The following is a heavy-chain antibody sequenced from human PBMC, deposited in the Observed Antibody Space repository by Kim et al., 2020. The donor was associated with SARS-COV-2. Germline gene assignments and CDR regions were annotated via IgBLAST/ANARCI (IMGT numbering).Heavy chain of an antibody. J-gene: IGHJ4*02. Sequence: SGSTNYTPSHESRVTISVDTSKNQFSLKLSSVTAADAAVYYCARGTPGGYWGQGTLVTVSS. CDR3: ARGTPGGY. V-gene: IGHV4-34*01. CDR2: SGST.